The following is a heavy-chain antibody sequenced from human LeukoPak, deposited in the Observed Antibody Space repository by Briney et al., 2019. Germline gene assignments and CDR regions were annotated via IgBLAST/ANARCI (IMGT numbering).Heavy chain of an antibody. J-gene: IGHJ4*02. CDR1: GYTFTGYY. CDR2: INPNSGGT. Sequence: ASVKVSCKASGYTFTGYYMHWVRQAPGQGLGWMGRINPNSGGTNYAQKFQGRLTMTRDTSISTAYMELSRLRSDDTAVYYCAISLPLKYYYDSSGYYYWGQGTLVTVSS. D-gene: IGHD3-22*01. CDR3: AISLPLKYYYDSSGYYY. V-gene: IGHV1-2*06.